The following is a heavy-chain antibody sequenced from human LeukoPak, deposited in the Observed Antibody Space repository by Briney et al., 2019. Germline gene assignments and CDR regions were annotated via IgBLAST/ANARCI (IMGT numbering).Heavy chain of an antibody. CDR2: IKQDGSEK. V-gene: IGHV3-7*01. D-gene: IGHD3-22*01. Sequence: GGSLRLSCAASGFTFSSYWMSWVRQDPGKGLEWVANIKQDGSEKYYVDSVKGRFTISRDNAKNSLYLQMNSLRAEDTAVYYCATAQLYYYDSSGPPNWYFDLWGRGTLVTVSS. CDR1: GFTFSSYW. J-gene: IGHJ2*01. CDR3: ATAQLYYYDSSGPPNWYFDL.